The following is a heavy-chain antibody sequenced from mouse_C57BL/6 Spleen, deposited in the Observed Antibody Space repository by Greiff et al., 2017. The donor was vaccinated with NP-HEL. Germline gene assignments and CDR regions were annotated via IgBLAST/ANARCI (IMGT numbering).Heavy chain of an antibody. CDR3: ARGTTTVVATDY. CDR2: IYPRSGNT. Sequence: VQLQESGAELARPGASVKLSCKASGYTFTSYGISWVKQRTGQGLEWIGEIYPRSGNTYYNEKFKGKATLTADKSSSTAYMELRSLTSEDSAVYFCARGTTTVVATDYWGQGTTLTVSS. J-gene: IGHJ2*01. V-gene: IGHV1-81*01. CDR1: GYTFTSYG. D-gene: IGHD1-1*01.